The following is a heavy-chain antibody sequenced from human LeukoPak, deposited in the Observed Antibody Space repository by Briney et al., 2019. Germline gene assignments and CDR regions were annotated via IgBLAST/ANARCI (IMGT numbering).Heavy chain of an antibody. V-gene: IGHV4-39*01. CDR1: GGSISSSSYY. CDR2: IYYSGST. D-gene: IGHD3-16*02. CDR3: ARAAMPYYDYVWGSYRYSWFDP. J-gene: IGHJ5*02. Sequence: SETLSLTCTVSGGSISSSSYYWGWIRQPPGKGLEWIGSIYYSGSTYYNPSLKSRVTISVDTSKNQFSLKLSSVTAADTAVYYCARAAMPYYDYVWGSYRYSWFDPWGQGTLVTVSS.